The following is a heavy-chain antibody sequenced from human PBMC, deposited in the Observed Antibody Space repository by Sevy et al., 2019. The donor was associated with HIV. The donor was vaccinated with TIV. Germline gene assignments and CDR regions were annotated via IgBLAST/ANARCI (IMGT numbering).Heavy chain of an antibody. V-gene: IGHV4-31*03. CDR3: ARSVVVAAASTKGAFDI. Sequence: SEILSLTCTVSGGSISSGGYYWSWIRQHPGKGLEWIGYIYYSGSTYYNPSLKSRVTISVDTSKNQFSLKLSSVTAADTALYYCARSVVVAAASTKGAFDIWGQGTLVTVSS. CDR1: GGSISSGGYY. J-gene: IGHJ3*02. D-gene: IGHD2-2*01. CDR2: IYYSGST.